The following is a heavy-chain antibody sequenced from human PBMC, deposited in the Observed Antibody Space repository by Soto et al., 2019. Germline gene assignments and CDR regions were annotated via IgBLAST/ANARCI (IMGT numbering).Heavy chain of an antibody. Sequence: SETLSLTCTVSGGSISSNYWTWIRQPPGKGLEWIGYVYNSGSTNYNPSLKSRGTISEDTSRSQFSLKVNSMTAADTAVYYCARYRREAVAGYTLDNWGQGILVTVS. CDR3: ARYRREAVAGYTLDN. J-gene: IGHJ4*02. CDR2: VYNSGST. D-gene: IGHD6-13*01. CDR1: GGSISSNY. V-gene: IGHV4-59*01.